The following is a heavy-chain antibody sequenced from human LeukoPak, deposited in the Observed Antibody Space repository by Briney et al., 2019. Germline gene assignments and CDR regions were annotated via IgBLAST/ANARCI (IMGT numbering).Heavy chain of an antibody. V-gene: IGHV4-4*07. J-gene: IGHJ5*02. CDR1: GGSISNY. D-gene: IGHD4-11*01. CDR2: IYTSGST. Sequence: PSETLSLTCTVSGGSISNYWSWIRQPAGKGLEWIGRIYTSGSTNYNPSLKSRVTMSVDTSMNQFSLKLSSVTAADTAVYYCARGVTTGFDWFDPWGQGTLVTVSS. CDR3: ARGVTTGFDWFDP.